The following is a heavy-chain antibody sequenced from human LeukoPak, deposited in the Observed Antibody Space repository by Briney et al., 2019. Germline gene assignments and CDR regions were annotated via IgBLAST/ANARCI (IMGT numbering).Heavy chain of an antibody. D-gene: IGHD5-24*01. CDR3: ARDRGDGYNYYYFDY. Sequence: SETLSLTCTVSGGSISSYYWSWIRQPPGKGLEWIGYIYYSGSTNYNPSLKSRVTISVDTSKNQFSLKLSSVTAADTAVYYCARDRGDGYNYYYFDYWGQGTPVTVSS. CDR1: GGSISSYY. V-gene: IGHV4-59*01. J-gene: IGHJ4*02. CDR2: IYYSGST.